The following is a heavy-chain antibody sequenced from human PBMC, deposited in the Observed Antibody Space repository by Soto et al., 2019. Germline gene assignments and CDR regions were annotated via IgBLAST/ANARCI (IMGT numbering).Heavy chain of an antibody. D-gene: IGHD5-12*01. CDR3: AGARRRDGYNYRAY. Sequence: PSETLSLTCGVSGDSVSTNRYSWGWIRQPPGKGLEWIGYSYHTGTTYYNPSLKTRVTIYVDRSKNNFSLNLTSVTAADTAVYYCAGARRRDGYNYRAYWGQGTLVTVS. CDR2: SYHTGTT. J-gene: IGHJ4*02. V-gene: IGHV4-30-2*01. CDR1: GDSVSTNRYS.